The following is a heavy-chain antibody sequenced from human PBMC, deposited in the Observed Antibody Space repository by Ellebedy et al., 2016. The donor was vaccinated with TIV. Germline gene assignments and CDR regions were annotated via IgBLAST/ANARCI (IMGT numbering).Heavy chain of an antibody. CDR2: VYHSGHT. Sequence: MPSETLSLTCGVSGGSINSDNYWSWVRQSPGRGLEWIGEVYHSGHTNYNPSRRSRVSISVDKSKSQFSLRLTSMTAADTAVYYCARDGAGRWDYWGPGTLVTVSS. CDR3: ARDGAGRWDY. V-gene: IGHV4-4*02. J-gene: IGHJ4*02. CDR1: GGSINSDNY. D-gene: IGHD4-23*01.